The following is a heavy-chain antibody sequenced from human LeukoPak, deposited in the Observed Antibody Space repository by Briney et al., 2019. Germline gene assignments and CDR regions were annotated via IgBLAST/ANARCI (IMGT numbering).Heavy chain of an antibody. Sequence: SETLSLTCTVSSGSISTSNYYWGWVRQPPGKALEWIGNIFYSGSTYYSPSLKSRVTMSVDTSKNQFSLKLSSVTAADTAVYYCAREDSSGWYGHDYWGQGTLVTVSS. CDR1: SGSISTSNYY. V-gene: IGHV4-39*07. J-gene: IGHJ4*02. D-gene: IGHD6-19*01. CDR3: AREDSSGWYGHDY. CDR2: IFYSGST.